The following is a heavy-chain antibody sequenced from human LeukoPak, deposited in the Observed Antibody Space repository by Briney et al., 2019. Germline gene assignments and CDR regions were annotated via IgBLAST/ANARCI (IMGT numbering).Heavy chain of an antibody. CDR2: IYSSGST. D-gene: IGHD6-13*01. CDR3: TRGGDGSIAAAGSDY. CDR1: GGSVSSGSYS. J-gene: IGHJ4*02. Sequence: SETLSLTCTVSGGSVSSGSYSWSWIRQPAGKGLEWIGRIYSSGSTNYNPSLKSRVTISVDTSKNQFSLKLSSVTAADTAVYYCTRGGDGSIAAAGSDYWGQGTLVTVSS. V-gene: IGHV4-61*02.